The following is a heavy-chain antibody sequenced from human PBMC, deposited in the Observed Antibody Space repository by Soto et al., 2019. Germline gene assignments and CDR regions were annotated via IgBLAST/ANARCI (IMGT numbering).Heavy chain of an antibody. CDR3: ARSSGVVRSRWRYFQH. D-gene: IGHD2-15*01. Sequence: SETLSLTCSVSGGSILRSDSYWTWVRQGPGKGLEWIAYITDSGRTDYNPSLKSRVTISVDTSKNQFSLKLSSVAAADTAVYYCARSSGVVRSRWRYFQHWGQGTLVTVSS. CDR2: ITDSGRT. J-gene: IGHJ1*01. CDR1: GGSILRSDSY. V-gene: IGHV4-39*07.